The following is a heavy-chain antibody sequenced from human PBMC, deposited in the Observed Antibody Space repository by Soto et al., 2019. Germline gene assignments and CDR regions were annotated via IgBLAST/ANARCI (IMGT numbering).Heavy chain of an antibody. CDR3: ARPYPLATVTTIYYGMDV. Sequence: ASVKVSCKASGYTFTGYYMHWVRQAPGQGLEWMGWINPNSGGTNYAQKFQGWVTMTRDTSISTAYMELSRLRSDDTAVYYCARPYPLATVTTIYYGMDVWGQGTTVTVSS. V-gene: IGHV1-2*04. CDR2: INPNSGGT. D-gene: IGHD4-17*01. J-gene: IGHJ6*02. CDR1: GYTFTGYY.